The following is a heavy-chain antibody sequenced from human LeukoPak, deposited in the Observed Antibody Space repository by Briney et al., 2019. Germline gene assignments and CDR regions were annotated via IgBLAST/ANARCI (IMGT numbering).Heavy chain of an antibody. Sequence: GGSRRRSCAASGFKFSCNGMYWVRHAPAKGLACVSGTSYDGGNTYYADSVKGRFTISRDNSKNTLYLQMNSLRAEDTAVYYCAKDFGSGWYGGIDFWGQGTLVTVSS. J-gene: IGHJ4*02. CDR1: GFKFSCNG. CDR3: AKDFGSGWYGGIDF. V-gene: IGHV3-30*18. D-gene: IGHD6-19*01. CDR2: TSYDGGNT.